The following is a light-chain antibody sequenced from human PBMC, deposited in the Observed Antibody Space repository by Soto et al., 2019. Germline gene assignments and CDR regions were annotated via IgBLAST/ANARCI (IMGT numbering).Light chain of an antibody. V-gene: IGKV3-20*01. CDR2: GAS. CDR3: QQYDSSPLMYT. J-gene: IGKJ2*01. Sequence: EIVLTQSPGTLSLSPGDRATLSCRASQSVSSYLAWHQLRPGQAPRLLIYGASTRATGIPDRFSGSGSGTDFTLTISRLEPEDFAVYYCQQYDSSPLMYTLGQGTKLEIK. CDR1: QSVSSY.